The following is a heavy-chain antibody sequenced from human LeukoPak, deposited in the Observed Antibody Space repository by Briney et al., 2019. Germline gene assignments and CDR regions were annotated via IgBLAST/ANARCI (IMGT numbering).Heavy chain of an antibody. D-gene: IGHD3-22*01. V-gene: IGHV1-69*06. CDR2: IIPIFGTA. J-gene: IGHJ4*02. Sequence: SVKVSCKASGGTFSSYAISWVRQAPGQGLEWMGGIIPIFGTANYAQKFQGRVTITADKSTSTACMELSSLRSEDTAVYYCARSPSMIVVDYFDYWGQGTLVTVSS. CDR1: GGTFSSYA. CDR3: ARSPSMIVVDYFDY.